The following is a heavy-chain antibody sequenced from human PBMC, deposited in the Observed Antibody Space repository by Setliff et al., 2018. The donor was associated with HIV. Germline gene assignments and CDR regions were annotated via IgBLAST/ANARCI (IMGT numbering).Heavy chain of an antibody. CDR2: VNTVGGGA. D-gene: IGHD2-15*01. CDR1: GYTFTNYY. J-gene: IGHJ4*02. CDR3: SREGQVGVTAKGFDY. V-gene: IGHV1-46*01. Sequence: ASVKVSCKTSGYTFTNYYMHWMRQAPGQGLEWMGVVNTVGGGASYAQKFQGRLTVTRDTSTSTVYMELSSLRSEDTAVYYCSREGQVGVTAKGFDYWGLGTLVTVSS.